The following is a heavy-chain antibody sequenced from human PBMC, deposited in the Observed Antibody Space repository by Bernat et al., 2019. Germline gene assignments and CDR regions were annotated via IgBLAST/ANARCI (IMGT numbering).Heavy chain of an antibody. J-gene: IGHJ5*02. V-gene: IGHV3-49*03. CDR2: IRSKAYGGTT. Sequence: EVQLVESGGGLVQPGRSLRLSCTASGFTFGDYAMSWFRQALGKGLAWVGFIRSKAYGGTTEYAASVKGRMTISRDDSKRIAYLQMNSLKTEDTAVYDCTRVGPYCGGDCYENWFDPWGQGTLVTVSS. D-gene: IGHD2-21*02. CDR1: GFTFGDYA. CDR3: TRVGPYCGGDCYENWFDP.